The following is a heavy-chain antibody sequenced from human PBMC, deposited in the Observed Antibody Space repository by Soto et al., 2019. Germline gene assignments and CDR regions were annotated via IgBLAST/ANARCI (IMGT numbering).Heavy chain of an antibody. J-gene: IGHJ4*02. D-gene: IGHD3-9*01. Sequence: EVQLVESGGGLVQPGRSLRLSCAASGFTFDNYAMHWVRQAPGKGLEWVSGISSNSGNIGYADSVKGRFAISRDNSRNILFLQMNSLTAEDTAVYYCAKGGAVYGLLTHDYWGQGTLVTVSS. CDR3: AKGGAVYGLLTHDY. CDR1: GFTFDNYA. V-gene: IGHV3-9*01. CDR2: ISSNSGNI.